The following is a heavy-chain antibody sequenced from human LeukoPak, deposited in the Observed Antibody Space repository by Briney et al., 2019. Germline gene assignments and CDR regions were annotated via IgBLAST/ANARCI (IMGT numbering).Heavy chain of an antibody. V-gene: IGHV3-33*01. J-gene: IGHJ4*02. CDR3: ARDKGYYDSSGYDY. CDR2: IWNDGSNK. Sequence: GGSLRLSCAASGFTFSNYGMHWVRQAPGKGLEWVAVIWNDGSNKYYADSVKGRFTISRDNSKNTLYLQMNSLRAEGTAVYYCARDKGYYDSSGYDYWGQGTLVTVSS. CDR1: GFTFSNYG. D-gene: IGHD3-22*01.